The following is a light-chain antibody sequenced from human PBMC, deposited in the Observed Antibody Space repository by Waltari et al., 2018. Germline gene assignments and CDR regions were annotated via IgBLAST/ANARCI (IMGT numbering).Light chain of an antibody. CDR2: DVN. J-gene: IGLJ2*01. V-gene: IGLV2-14*03. Sequence: QSALTQPASVSGSPGQSIPISCSGMSRERDVDTFKHVSWFQQHPGKAPKLVIYDVNNRPSGVSDRFSGSRSGNTASLTISRLQSEDEADYYCTSYTDNSVIFGGGTKLTVL. CDR3: TSYTDNSVI. CDR1: SRERDVDTFKH.